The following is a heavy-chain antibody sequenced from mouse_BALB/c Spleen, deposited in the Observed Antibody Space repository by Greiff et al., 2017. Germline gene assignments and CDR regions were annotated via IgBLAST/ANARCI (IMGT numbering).Heavy chain of an antibody. V-gene: IGHV1-9*01. J-gene: IGHJ4*01. CDR3: ARLEGLRRAMDY. CDR2: ILPGSGST. Sequence: VQLQQSGAELMKPGASVKISCKATGYTFSSYWIEWVKQRPGHGLEWIGEILPGSGSTNYNEKFKGKATFTADTSSNPAYMQLSSLTSEDSAVYYCARLEGLRRAMDYWGQGTSVTVSS. D-gene: IGHD2-2*01. CDR1: GYTFSSYW.